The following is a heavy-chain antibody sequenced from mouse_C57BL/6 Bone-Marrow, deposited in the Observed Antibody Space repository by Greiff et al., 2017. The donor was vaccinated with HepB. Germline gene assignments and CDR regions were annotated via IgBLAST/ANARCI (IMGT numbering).Heavy chain of an antibody. Sequence: QVQLQQPGAELVRPGSSVKLSCKASGYTFTSYWMDWVKQRPIQGLEWIGNIDPSDSETHYNQKFKDKATLTVDKSSSTAYMQLSSLTSEDSAVYYCARGGPYAMDYWGQGTSVTVSS. CDR3: ARGGPYAMDY. J-gene: IGHJ4*01. CDR1: GYTFTSYW. CDR2: IDPSDSET. V-gene: IGHV1-52*01.